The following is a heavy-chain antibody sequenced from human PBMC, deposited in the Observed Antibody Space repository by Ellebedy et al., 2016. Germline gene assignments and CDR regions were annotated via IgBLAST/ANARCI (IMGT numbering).Heavy chain of an antibody. CDR1: GGSVSSGDYY. CDR2: IHYSGIT. V-gene: IGHV4-30-4*01. Sequence: SETLSLXCTVSGGSVSSGDYYWGWIRQPPGKRLEWIAYIHYSGITYYNPSLKSRITISVDAPRNQFSLKLSSVTAADTAVYYCARYSFINSGYSNWFDTWGQGTLVTVSS. CDR3: ARYSFINSGYSNWFDT. D-gene: IGHD3-22*01. J-gene: IGHJ5*02.